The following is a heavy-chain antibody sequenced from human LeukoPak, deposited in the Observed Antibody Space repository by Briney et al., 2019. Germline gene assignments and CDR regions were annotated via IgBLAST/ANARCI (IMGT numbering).Heavy chain of an antibody. Sequence: GGSLRLSCAASGFTFSSYSMSWVRQAPGKGLEWVSYISSSSSTIYYADSVKGRFTISRDNAKNSLYLQMNSLRDEDTAVYYCARGPISNYYGSGSPGGFLLGFDYWGQGTLVTVSS. J-gene: IGHJ4*02. CDR3: ARGPISNYYGSGSPGGFLLGFDY. CDR1: GFTFSSYS. CDR2: ISSSSSTI. D-gene: IGHD3-10*01. V-gene: IGHV3-48*02.